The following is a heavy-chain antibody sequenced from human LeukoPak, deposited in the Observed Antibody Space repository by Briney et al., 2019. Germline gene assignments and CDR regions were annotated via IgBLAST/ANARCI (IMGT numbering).Heavy chain of an antibody. D-gene: IGHD3-3*01. V-gene: IGHV3-43*01. Sequence: GGSLRRSCAASGFTFDDYTMHWVRQAPGKGLEWVSLISWDGGSTYYADSVKGRFTISRDNSKNSLYLQMNSLRTEDTALYYCAKEAYYDFWSGNHFDYWGQGTLVTVSS. CDR1: GFTFDDYT. J-gene: IGHJ4*02. CDR2: ISWDGGST. CDR3: AKEAYYDFWSGNHFDY.